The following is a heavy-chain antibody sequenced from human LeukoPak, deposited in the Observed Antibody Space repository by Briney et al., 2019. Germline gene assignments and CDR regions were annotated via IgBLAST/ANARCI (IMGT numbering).Heavy chain of an antibody. D-gene: IGHD6-19*01. CDR3: ARRGSGWWGVVDY. CDR1: GGSISSSSYY. CDR2: IYYSGST. Sequence: SETLSLTCTVSGGSISSSSYYWGWIRQPPGKGLEWIGSIYYSGSTYYNPSLKSRVTISVDTSKNQFSLKLSSVTAADTAVYYCARRGSGWWGVVDYWGQGTLVTVSS. V-gene: IGHV4-39*01. J-gene: IGHJ4*02.